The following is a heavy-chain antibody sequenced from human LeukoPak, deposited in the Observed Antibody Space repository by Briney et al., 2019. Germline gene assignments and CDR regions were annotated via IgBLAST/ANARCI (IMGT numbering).Heavy chain of an antibody. CDR3: ARSVGATEYFQH. V-gene: IGHV4-38-2*02. Sequence: SETLSLTCTVSGYSISSGYYWSWIRQPPGKGLEWIGSMYHSGSTYYNPSLKSRVTISVDTSKNQFSLKLSSVTAADTAVYYCARSVGATEYFQHWGQGALVTVSS. CDR2: MYHSGST. J-gene: IGHJ1*01. D-gene: IGHD1-26*01. CDR1: GYSISSGYY.